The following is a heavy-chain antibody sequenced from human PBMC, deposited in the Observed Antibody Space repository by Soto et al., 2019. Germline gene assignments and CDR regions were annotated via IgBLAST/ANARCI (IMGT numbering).Heavy chain of an antibody. CDR3: ARVAY. Sequence: GGSLRLSCVASGFTFSDYGIHWVRQAPGKGLEWVGVISSGGDIKYYSDSMKGRFTISRDNSKNTLFLQMNSLRLEDTAMYYCARVAYWGPGTQVTVSS. CDR2: ISSGGDIK. J-gene: IGHJ4*02. V-gene: IGHV3-30*03. CDR1: GFTFSDYG.